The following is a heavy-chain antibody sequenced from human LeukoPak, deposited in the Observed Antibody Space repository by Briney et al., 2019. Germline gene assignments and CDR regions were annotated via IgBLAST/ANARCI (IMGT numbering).Heavy chain of an antibody. D-gene: IGHD2-21*02. CDR3: ARDDCGGDCYSPVYGMDV. V-gene: IGHV1-46*01. CDR2: INPSGGST. CDR1: GYTFTSYY. Sequence: GASVKVSCKASGYTFTSYYMHWVRQASGQGLEWMGIINPSGGSTSYAQKFQGRVTMTRDTSTSTVYMELSSLRSEDTAVYYCARDDCGGDCYSPVYGMDVWGQGTTVTVSS. J-gene: IGHJ6*02.